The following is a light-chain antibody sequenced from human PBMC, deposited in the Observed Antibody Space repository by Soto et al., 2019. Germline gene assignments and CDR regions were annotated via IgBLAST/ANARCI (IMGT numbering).Light chain of an antibody. CDR1: SSDVGGYNY. Sequence: QSALTQPPSASGSPGQSVTISCTGTSSDVGGYNYVSWYQQHPGKAPKVMIYYVGKRPSGVPDRFSGSKSGNTASLTVSGLQAEDEADDYCSSHAGSNNPFVFGTGTKVTVL. V-gene: IGLV2-8*01. J-gene: IGLJ1*01. CDR3: SSHAGSNNPFV. CDR2: YVG.